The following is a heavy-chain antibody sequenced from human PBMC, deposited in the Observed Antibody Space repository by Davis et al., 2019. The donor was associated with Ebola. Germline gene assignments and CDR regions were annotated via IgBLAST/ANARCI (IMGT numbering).Heavy chain of an antibody. V-gene: IGHV3-23*01. D-gene: IGHD3-16*01. J-gene: IGHJ4*02. Sequence: GGSLRLSCAASGFTFSSYAMSWVRQAPGKGLEWVSAISGSGGSTYYADSVKGRFTISRDSSKNTLYLQLNSLRPEDTAVYYCAKGGGTAHFDSWGQGTLVTVSS. CDR2: ISGSGGST. CDR1: GFTFSSYA. CDR3: AKGGGTAHFDS.